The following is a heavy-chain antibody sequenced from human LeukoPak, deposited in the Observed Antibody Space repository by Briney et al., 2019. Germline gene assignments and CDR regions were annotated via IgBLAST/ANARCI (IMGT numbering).Heavy chain of an antibody. Sequence: ASVKVSCKASGYTFTSYGITWVRQAPGQGLEWMGWISAYNGNTNYAQKLQGRVTMTTDTPTSTAYMELRSLRSDDTAVYYCARDRGVGYSGYGHDYWGQGTLVTVSS. J-gene: IGHJ4*02. D-gene: IGHD5-12*01. CDR2: ISAYNGNT. V-gene: IGHV1-18*01. CDR1: GYTFTSYG. CDR3: ARDRGVGYSGYGHDY.